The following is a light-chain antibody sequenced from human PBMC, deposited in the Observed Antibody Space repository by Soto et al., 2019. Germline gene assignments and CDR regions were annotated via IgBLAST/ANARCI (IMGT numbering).Light chain of an antibody. J-gene: IGLJ3*02. V-gene: IGLV1-44*01. Sequence: QSVLTQPPSASGTPGQRVTVSCSGSTSNIGSYTVNWFQQLPGTAPKLLIYSNYHRPSGVPDRFSGSKSGTSASLAISGLQSEDEAHYYCAAWDDGLNGWVFGGGTKVTVL. CDR2: SNY. CDR3: AAWDDGLNGWV. CDR1: TSNIGSYT.